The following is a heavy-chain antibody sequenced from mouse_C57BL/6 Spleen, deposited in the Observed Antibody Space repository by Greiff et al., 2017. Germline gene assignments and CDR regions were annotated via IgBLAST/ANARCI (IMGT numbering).Heavy chain of an antibody. J-gene: IGHJ3*01. Sequence: EVQLQQSGPELVKPGASVKISCKASGYTFSDYYMNWVKQSHGKSLEWIGDINPNNGGTSYNQKFKGKATLTVDKSSSTADMELRSLTSEDSVVYYCASSEVYGNLYWGQGTLVTVSA. D-gene: IGHD2-1*01. CDR3: ASSEVYGNLY. CDR2: INPNNGGT. V-gene: IGHV1-26*01. CDR1: GYTFSDYY.